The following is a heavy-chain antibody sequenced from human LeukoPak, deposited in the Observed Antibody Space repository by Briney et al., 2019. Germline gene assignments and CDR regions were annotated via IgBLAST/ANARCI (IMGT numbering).Heavy chain of an antibody. CDR2: INPSGGST. CDR1: GYTFTSYY. Sequence: ASVKVSCKASGYTFTSYYMHWVRQAPGQGLEWMGIINPSGGSTSYAQKFQGRVTMTRDTSTSTVYMELSSLRSEDTAVYYCARGDCSTISCPQDWFDPWGQGTLVTVSS. J-gene: IGHJ5*02. CDR3: ARGDCSTISCPQDWFDP. D-gene: IGHD2-2*01. V-gene: IGHV1-46*01.